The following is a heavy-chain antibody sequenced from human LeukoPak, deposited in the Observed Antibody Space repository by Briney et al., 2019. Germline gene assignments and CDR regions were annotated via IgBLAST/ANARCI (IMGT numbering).Heavy chain of an antibody. CDR1: RFTFDDYG. CDR3: ARNTRSTEYYYGSGSYYSYYFDY. D-gene: IGHD3-10*01. V-gene: IGHV3-20*04. J-gene: IGHJ4*02. Sequence: GSLRLSCAASRFTFDDYGMSWVRQALGKGLEWVSGINWNGGSTGYADSVKGRFTISRDNAKNSLYLQMNSLRAEDTALYYCARNTRSTEYYYGSGSYYSYYFDYWGQGTLVTVSS. CDR2: INWNGGST.